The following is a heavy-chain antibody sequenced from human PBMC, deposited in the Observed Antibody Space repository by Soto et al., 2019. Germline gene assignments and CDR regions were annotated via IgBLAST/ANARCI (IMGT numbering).Heavy chain of an antibody. CDR1: GDTISSSY. J-gene: IGHJ6*04. Sequence: SGTLSLTCTVSGDTISSSYCSGVRRPPGKGLEWIGYIYYSGSTNYNPSLKSRVTISVHTSKNQFSLKLSSVTAADTAVYYCARHSNYVGVDVWGKGTTVNVSS. CDR2: IYYSGST. D-gene: IGHD4-4*01. CDR3: ARHSNYVGVDV. V-gene: IGHV4-59*08.